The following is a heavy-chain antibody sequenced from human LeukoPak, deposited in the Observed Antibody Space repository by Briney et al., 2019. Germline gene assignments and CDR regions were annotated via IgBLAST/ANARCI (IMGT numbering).Heavy chain of an antibody. V-gene: IGHV4-61*02. Sequence: SETLSLTCTVSGGSISSGSYYWSWIRKPAGKGLEWIGRIYTSGSTNYNPSLKSRVTISVDTSKNQFSLKLSSVTAADTAVYYCAGVATFGGVTPYYMDVWGKGTTVTVSS. D-gene: IGHD3-16*01. CDR2: IYTSGST. J-gene: IGHJ6*03. CDR3: AGVATFGGVTPYYMDV. CDR1: GGSISSGSYY.